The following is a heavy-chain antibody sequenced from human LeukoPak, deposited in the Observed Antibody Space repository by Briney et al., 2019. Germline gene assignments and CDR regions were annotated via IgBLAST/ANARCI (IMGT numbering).Heavy chain of an antibody. Sequence: GGSLRLSCAASGFTFSGSAMHWVRQASGKGLEWVGRIRSKANSYATAYAASVKGGFTISRDDSKNTAYLQMNSLKTEDTAVYYCTRSVVVPAAPNTYNWFDPWGQGTLVTVSS. CDR2: IRSKANSYAT. CDR1: GFTFSGSA. CDR3: TRSVVVPAAPNTYNWFDP. V-gene: IGHV3-73*01. D-gene: IGHD2-2*01. J-gene: IGHJ5*02.